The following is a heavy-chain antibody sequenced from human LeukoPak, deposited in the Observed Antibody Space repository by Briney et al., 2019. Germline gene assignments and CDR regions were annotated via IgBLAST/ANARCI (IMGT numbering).Heavy chain of an antibody. V-gene: IGHV4-34*01. CDR3: ARDSPAWGPHDY. CDR1: GGSFSGYY. D-gene: IGHD7-27*01. CDR2: INHSGST. Sequence: SETLSLTCAVYGGSFSGYYWSWIRQPPGKGLEWIGEINHSGSTYYNPSLKSRVTISVDTSKNQFSLKLSSVTAADTAVYYCARDSPAWGPHDYWGQGTLVTVSS. J-gene: IGHJ4*02.